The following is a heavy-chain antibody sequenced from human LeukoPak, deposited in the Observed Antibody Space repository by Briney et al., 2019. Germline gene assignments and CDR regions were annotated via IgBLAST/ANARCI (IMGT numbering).Heavy chain of an antibody. CDR3: AREWDW. Sequence: GGSLRLSCAASGFTVSSNYMSWVRQAPGKGLEWVSTINSGGSTYYADSVKGRFTISRDNSKNTLYLQMNSLRGEDTAVYYCAREWDWWGQGILVTVSS. J-gene: IGHJ4*02. CDR2: INSGGST. V-gene: IGHV3-53*01. D-gene: IGHD3/OR15-3a*01. CDR1: GFTVSSNY.